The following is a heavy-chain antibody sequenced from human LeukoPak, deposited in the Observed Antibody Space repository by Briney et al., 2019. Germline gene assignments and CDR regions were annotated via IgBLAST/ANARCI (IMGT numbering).Heavy chain of an antibody. D-gene: IGHD1-1*01. J-gene: IGHJ6*03. V-gene: IGHV3-13*01. Sequence: GGSLRVSCAASGFTFSSFDMHWVRQPRGQGLEWVSTIGTASDTYYPGSVEGRFTLSRDNAKNSLYLQMNSLTAGDTAVYYCARGPPRGKYYYMDVWGKGTTVTVSS. CDR2: IGTASDT. CDR1: GFTFSSFD. CDR3: ARGPPRGKYYYMDV.